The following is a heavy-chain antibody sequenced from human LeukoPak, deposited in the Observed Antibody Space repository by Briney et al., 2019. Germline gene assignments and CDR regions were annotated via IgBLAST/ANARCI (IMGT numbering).Heavy chain of an antibody. D-gene: IGHD3-10*01. CDR2: IIPIFGTA. J-gene: IGHJ4*02. Sequence: SVKVSCKASGGTFSSYAISWVRQAPGQGLEWMGGIIPIFGTANYAQKFQGRVTITADESTSTAYMELSSLRSEDTAVYHCARVLWFGELSPGHWGQGTLVAVSS. V-gene: IGHV1-69*13. CDR3: ARVLWFGELSPGH. CDR1: GGTFSSYA.